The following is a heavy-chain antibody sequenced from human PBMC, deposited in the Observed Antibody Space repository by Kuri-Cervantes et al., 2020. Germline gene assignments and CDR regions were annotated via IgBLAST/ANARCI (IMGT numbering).Heavy chain of an antibody. CDR1: GYTFISYG. Sequence: ASVKVSCKASGYTFISYGISWVRQAPGQGLEWMGWINPNSGGTNYAQKFQGRVTMTRDTSISTAYMELSRLRSDDTAVYYCARGGVRGVILIFAFDIWGQGTMVTVSS. J-gene: IGHJ3*02. V-gene: IGHV1-2*02. CDR3: ARGGVRGVILIFAFDI. D-gene: IGHD3-10*01. CDR2: INPNSGGT.